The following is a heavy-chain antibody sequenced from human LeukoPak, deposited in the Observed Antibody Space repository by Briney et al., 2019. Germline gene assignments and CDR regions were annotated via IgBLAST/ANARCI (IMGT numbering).Heavy chain of an antibody. D-gene: IGHD3-9*01. V-gene: IGHV4-59*01. CDR1: GGSISSYY. CDR2: IYYSGST. J-gene: IGHJ3*02. CDR3: ARVLHDILDAFDI. Sequence: SETLSLTCTVSGGSISSYYWSWTRQPPGKGLEWIGYIYYSGSTNYNPSLKSRVTISVDTSKNQFSLKLSSVTAADTAVYYCARVLHDILDAFDIWGQGTMVTVSS.